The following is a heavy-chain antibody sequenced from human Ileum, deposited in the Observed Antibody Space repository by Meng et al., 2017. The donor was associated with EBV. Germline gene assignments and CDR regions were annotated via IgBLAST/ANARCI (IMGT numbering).Heavy chain of an antibody. V-gene: IGHV4-34*02. D-gene: IGHD1/OR15-1a*01. CDR3: ARGNKVSVRVFDY. J-gene: IGHJ4*02. CDR2: INHSGST. CDR1: GGGCRGDY. Sequence: QEGGGVGEPAKSQSLTCAVDGGGCRGDYWSWRRQRPGKGVEGKGEINHSGSTNYNPSLQRRVTLPVDTSQNQFSLKLSSVTAADTAVYYCARGNKVSVRVFDYWGPGTLVTVSS.